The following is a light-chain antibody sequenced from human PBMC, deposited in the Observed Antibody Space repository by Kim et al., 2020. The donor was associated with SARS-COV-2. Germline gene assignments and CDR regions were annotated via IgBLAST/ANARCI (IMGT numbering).Light chain of an antibody. J-gene: IGLJ3*02. V-gene: IGLV3-21*04. CDR2: YDN. CDR3: QLWDSSTDHWV. CDR1: NIGRKT. Sequence: SYVLTQPPSLSVAPGKTATFTCGGDNIGRKTVHWYQQKPGQAPIVVIYYDNDRPSGIPERFSGSNSGNTATLTISRVEAGDEADYYCQLWDSSTDHWVFGGGTQLTVL.